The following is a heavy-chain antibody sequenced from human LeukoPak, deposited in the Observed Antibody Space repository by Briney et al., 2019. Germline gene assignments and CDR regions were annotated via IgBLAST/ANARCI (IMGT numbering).Heavy chain of an antibody. CDR1: GGSISSYY. Sequence: PSETLSLTCTVSGGSISSYYWSWIRQPPGKGLEWIGYIYYSGSTNYNPSLKSRVTMSVDTSKNQFSLKLSSVTAADTAVYYCARAAVAGDIDYWGQGTLVTVSS. J-gene: IGHJ4*02. V-gene: IGHV4-59*12. CDR2: IYYSGST. CDR3: ARAAVAGDIDY. D-gene: IGHD6-19*01.